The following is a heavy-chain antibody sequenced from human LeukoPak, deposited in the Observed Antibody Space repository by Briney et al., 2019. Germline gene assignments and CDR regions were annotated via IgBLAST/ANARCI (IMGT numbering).Heavy chain of an antibody. CDR3: AKGRQWLVHY. D-gene: IGHD6-19*01. CDR1: GFNFGDYA. CDR2: ISGDGGST. V-gene: IGHV3-43*02. J-gene: IGHJ4*02. Sequence: GGSLRLSCAASGFNFGDYAMHWVRQAPGKGLEWVSLISGDGGSTYYADSVKGRFTISRDNSRNSLYLQLNSLRTEDTALYYCAKGRQWLVHYWGQGTLVTVSS.